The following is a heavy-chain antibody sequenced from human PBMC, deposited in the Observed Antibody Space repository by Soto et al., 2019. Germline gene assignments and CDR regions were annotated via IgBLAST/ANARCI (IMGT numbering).Heavy chain of an antibody. J-gene: IGHJ4*01. CDR2: ISAGDVP. Sequence: EVQLLESGGGLVQPGESLRLSCAASGFISGAFAMNWVRLRPGKGLEWVSTISAGDVPFYTDSVKGRFTISIDTSRDTVFLHMNGLRADDTALYYCAKALGGNFNNWHFDHWGRGTLVTVSS. CDR3: AKALGGNFNNWHFDH. V-gene: IGHV3-23*01. D-gene: IGHD1-1*01. CDR1: GFISGAFA.